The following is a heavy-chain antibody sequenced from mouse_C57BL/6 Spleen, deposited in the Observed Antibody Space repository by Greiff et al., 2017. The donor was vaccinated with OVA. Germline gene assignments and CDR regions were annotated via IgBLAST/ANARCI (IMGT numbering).Heavy chain of an antibody. CDR1: GFTFSSYG. Sequence: EVKLVESGGDLVKPGGSLKLSCAASGFTFSSYGMSWVRQTPDKRLEWVATISSGGSYTYYPDSVKGRFTISRDNAKNTLYLQLSSLKSEDTAMYYCARERGYWGQGTTLTVSS. V-gene: IGHV5-6*01. CDR2: ISSGGSYT. CDR3: ARERGY. J-gene: IGHJ2*01.